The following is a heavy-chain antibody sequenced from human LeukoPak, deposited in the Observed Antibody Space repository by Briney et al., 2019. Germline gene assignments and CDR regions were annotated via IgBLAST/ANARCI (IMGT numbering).Heavy chain of an antibody. Sequence: PSETLSLTCVVSGGSISSYNWWSWVRQPPGKGLEWIGEIYHSGSTNYNPSLKSRVTISVDTSKNQFSLKLSSVTAADTAVYYCARFRPHDYGDPCPPNCGYYYYGMDVWGQGTTVTVSS. V-gene: IGHV4-4*02. CDR1: GGSISSYNW. CDR2: IYHSGST. CDR3: ARFRPHDYGDPCPPNCGYYYYGMDV. D-gene: IGHD4-17*01. J-gene: IGHJ6*02.